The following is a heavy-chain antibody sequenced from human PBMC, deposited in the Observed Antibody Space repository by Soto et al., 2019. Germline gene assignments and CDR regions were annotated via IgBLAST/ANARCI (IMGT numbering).Heavy chain of an antibody. CDR1: GGTFSSYA. J-gene: IGHJ6*02. Sequence: SVKVSCKASGGTFSSYAISWVRQAPGQGLEWMGGIIPIFGTANYAQKFQGRVTITADESTSTAYMELSSLRSEDTAVYYCASSEHEGNSETPYRGMDVWGQGTTVTVSS. V-gene: IGHV1-69*13. CDR3: ASSEHEGNSETPYRGMDV. CDR2: IIPIFGTA. D-gene: IGHD2-21*01.